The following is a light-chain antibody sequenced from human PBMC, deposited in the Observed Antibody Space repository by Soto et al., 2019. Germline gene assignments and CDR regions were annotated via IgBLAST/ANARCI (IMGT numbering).Light chain of an antibody. Sequence: DVKMTQSPSTLSAYVGDRVTITCRASQSISSWLAWYQQKPGKAPKLLIYDGSSFESGVPSRFSGSGSGTEFTLTISSLQPDDSATYYCQHYKTYSRTFGQGTKVDI. CDR1: QSISSW. CDR2: DGS. CDR3: QHYKTYSRT. J-gene: IGKJ1*01. V-gene: IGKV1-5*01.